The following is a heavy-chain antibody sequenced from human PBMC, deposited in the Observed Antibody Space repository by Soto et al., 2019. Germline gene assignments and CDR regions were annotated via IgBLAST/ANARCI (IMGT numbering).Heavy chain of an antibody. CDR1: GGSISSGDYY. CDR3: ARVGIVATTSDDY. D-gene: IGHD5-12*01. V-gene: IGHV4-30-4*01. CDR2: IYYSGST. J-gene: IGHJ4*02. Sequence: ASETLSLTCTVSGGSISSGDYYWSWIRQPPGKGLEWIGYIYYSGSTYYNPSLKSRVTISVDTSKNQFSLKLSSVTAADTAVYYCARVGIVATTSDDYGGQGTLVTVSS.